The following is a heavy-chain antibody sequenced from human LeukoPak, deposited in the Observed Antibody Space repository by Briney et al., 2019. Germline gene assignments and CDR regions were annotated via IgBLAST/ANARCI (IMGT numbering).Heavy chain of an antibody. D-gene: IGHD3-9*01. CDR3: AKQPILSGYYSSNYYYYGMDV. CDR2: IKQDGSEK. J-gene: IGHJ6*02. V-gene: IGHV3-7*03. CDR1: GFTFSSYW. Sequence: PGGSLRLSCAASGFTFSSYWMSWVRQAPGKGLEWVANIKQDGSEKYYVDSVKGRFTISRDNSKNTLYLQMDSLRAEDTAVYYCAKQPILSGYYSSNYYYYGMDVWGQGTTVTVSS.